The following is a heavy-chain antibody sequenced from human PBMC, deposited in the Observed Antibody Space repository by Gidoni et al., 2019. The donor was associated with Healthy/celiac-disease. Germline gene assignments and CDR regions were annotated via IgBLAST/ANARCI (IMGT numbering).Heavy chain of an antibody. CDR2: IYYSGST. CDR3: ARWGDFWSGPPYYFDY. CDR1: GGYISSGGYY. J-gene: IGHJ4*02. D-gene: IGHD3-3*01. V-gene: IGHV4-31*03. Sequence: QVQLQESGPGLVKHSQTLSLTCTVYGGYISSGGYYWSWIRQHPGKGLEWIGYIYYSGSTYYNPSLKSRVTISVDTSKNQFSLKLSSVTAADTAVYYCARWGDFWSGPPYYFDYWGQGTLVTVSS.